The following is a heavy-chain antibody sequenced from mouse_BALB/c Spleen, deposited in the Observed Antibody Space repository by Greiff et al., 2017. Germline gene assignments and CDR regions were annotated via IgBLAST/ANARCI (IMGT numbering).Heavy chain of an antibody. Sequence: VQLKESGPGLVKPSQSLSLTCSVTGYSITSGYYWNWIRQFPGNQLEWMGYISYDGSNNYNPSLKNRISITRDTSKNQFFLKLNSVTTEDTATYYCASHYYGRDFDYWGQGTTLTVSS. J-gene: IGHJ2*01. CDR1: GYSITSGYY. CDR3: ASHYYGRDFDY. D-gene: IGHD1-1*01. CDR2: ISYDGSN. V-gene: IGHV3-6*02.